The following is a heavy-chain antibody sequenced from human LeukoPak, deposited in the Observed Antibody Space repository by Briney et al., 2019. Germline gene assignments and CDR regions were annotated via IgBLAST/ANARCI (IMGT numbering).Heavy chain of an antibody. D-gene: IGHD4-23*01. CDR2: IYYSGST. Sequence: SETLSLTCTVSGGSISSYYWSWIRQPPGKGLERIGYIYYSGSTNYNPSLKSRVTISVDTSKNQFSLKLSSVTAADTAVYYCARDHYGGNSFFDYWGQGTLVTVSS. CDR1: GGSISSYY. V-gene: IGHV4-59*01. J-gene: IGHJ4*02. CDR3: ARDHYGGNSFFDY.